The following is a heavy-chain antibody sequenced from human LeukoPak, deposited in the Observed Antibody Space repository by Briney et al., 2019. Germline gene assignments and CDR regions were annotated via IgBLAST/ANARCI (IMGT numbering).Heavy chain of an antibody. D-gene: IGHD3-10*01. CDR1: GYTFTGYY. Sequence: ASVKVSCKASGYTFTGYYMHWVRQAPGQGLEWMGWINPNSGGTNYAQKFQGWATMTRDTSISTAYMELSRLRSDDTAVYYCARGLWFGELFDYWGQGTLVTVSS. J-gene: IGHJ4*02. CDR3: ARGLWFGELFDY. V-gene: IGHV1-2*04. CDR2: INPNSGGT.